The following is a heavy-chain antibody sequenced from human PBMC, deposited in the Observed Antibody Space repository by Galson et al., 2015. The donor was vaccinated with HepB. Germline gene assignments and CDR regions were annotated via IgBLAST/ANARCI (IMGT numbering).Heavy chain of an antibody. Sequence: SVKVSCKASGGTFSSYAISWVRQAPGQGLEWMGGIIPIFGTANYAQKFQGRVTITADESTSTAYMELSSLRSEDTAVYYCARDPYCGGDCYQGPYYYYMDVWGKGTTVTVSS. CDR1: GGTFSSYA. CDR3: ARDPYCGGDCYQGPYYYYMDV. J-gene: IGHJ6*03. CDR2: IIPIFGTA. V-gene: IGHV1-69*13. D-gene: IGHD2-21*01.